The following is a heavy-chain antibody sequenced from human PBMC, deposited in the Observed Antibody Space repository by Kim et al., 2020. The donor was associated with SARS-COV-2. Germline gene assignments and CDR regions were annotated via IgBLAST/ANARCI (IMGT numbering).Heavy chain of an antibody. CDR1: GYTFTTYG. J-gene: IGHJ4*02. CDR2: INTNTGNP. Sequence: ASVKVSCKASGYTFTTYGMNWVRQAPGQGLDWMGWINTNTGNPTFAHGFTGRFVFSLDTSVSTAYLQISSIKAEDTAVYYCARTCYDSSAYYQVDYWGQGTLVPVSS. D-gene: IGHD3-22*01. CDR3: ARTCYDSSAYYQVDY. V-gene: IGHV7-4-1*02.